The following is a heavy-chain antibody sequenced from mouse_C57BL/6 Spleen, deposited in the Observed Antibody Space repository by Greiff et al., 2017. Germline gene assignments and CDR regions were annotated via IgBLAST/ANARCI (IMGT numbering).Heavy chain of an antibody. D-gene: IGHD1-1*01. CDR2: INYDGSST. CDR1: GFTFSDYY. Sequence: EVKLMESEGGLVQPGRSLKLSCTASGFTFSDYYMAWVRQVPEKGLEWVANINYDGSSTYYLDSLKSRFIISSDNAKNILYLHMSSLKSEDTAAYYCARDSYGSSYWYFDVWGTGTTVTVSS. V-gene: IGHV5-16*01. J-gene: IGHJ1*03. CDR3: ARDSYGSSYWYFDV.